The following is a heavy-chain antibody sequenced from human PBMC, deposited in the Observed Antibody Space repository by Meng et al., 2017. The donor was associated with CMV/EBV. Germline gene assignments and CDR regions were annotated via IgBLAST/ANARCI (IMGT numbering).Heavy chain of an antibody. CDR3: ARGSRYGDRLTSMYDAFDI. J-gene: IGHJ3*02. D-gene: IGHD4-17*01. Sequence: GGSLRLSCAASGFIFSSYWMHWVRQAPGKGLVWVSRINSDGSSTSYADSVKGRFTISRDNAKNTLYLQMNSLRAEDTAVYYCARGSRYGDRLTSMYDAFDIWGQGTMVTVSS. CDR1: GFIFSSYW. V-gene: IGHV3-74*01. CDR2: INSDGSST.